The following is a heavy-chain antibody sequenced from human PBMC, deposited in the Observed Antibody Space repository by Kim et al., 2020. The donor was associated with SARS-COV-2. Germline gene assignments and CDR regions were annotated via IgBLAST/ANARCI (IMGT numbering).Heavy chain of an antibody. J-gene: IGHJ4*02. D-gene: IGHD2-2*01. V-gene: IGHV4-4*02. CDR3: ARVGGLVRRGDIVVVPAAIEYYFDY. CDR2: IYHSGST. Sequence: SETLSLTCAVSGGSISSSNWWSWVRQPPGKGLEWIGEIYHSGSTNYNPSLKSRVTISVDKSKNQFSLKLSSVTAADTAVYYCARVGGLVRRGDIVVVPAAIEYYFDYWGQGTLVTVSS. CDR1: GGSISSSNW.